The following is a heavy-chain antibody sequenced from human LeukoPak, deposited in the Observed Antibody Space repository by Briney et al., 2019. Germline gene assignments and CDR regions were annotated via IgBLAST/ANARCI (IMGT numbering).Heavy chain of an antibody. Sequence: PGGSLRLSCAVSGFTFSSYAMSWVREAPGKGLEWVSAISVSGGSTYYADSVKGRFTISRDNSKNTLYLQMNSLRAEDTAVYYCAKVYSSGWTVDYWGQGTLVTVSS. V-gene: IGHV3-23*01. D-gene: IGHD6-19*01. CDR1: GFTFSSYA. CDR2: ISVSGGST. J-gene: IGHJ4*02. CDR3: AKVYSSGWTVDY.